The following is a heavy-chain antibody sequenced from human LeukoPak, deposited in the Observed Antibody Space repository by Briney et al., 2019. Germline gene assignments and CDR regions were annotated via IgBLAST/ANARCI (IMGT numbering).Heavy chain of an antibody. CDR1: GGSISSSDYY. CDR2: VYYSGST. Sequence: PSETLSLTCTVSGGSISSSDYYWGWLRQPPGKSLEWIGSVYYSGSTYYNPSLKSRVTISVDTYKNQFSLRLNSVTAADTAVYYCARRGYSYGHFDYWGQGTLVTVSS. CDR3: ARRGYSYGHFDY. J-gene: IGHJ4*02. V-gene: IGHV4-39*07. D-gene: IGHD5-18*01.